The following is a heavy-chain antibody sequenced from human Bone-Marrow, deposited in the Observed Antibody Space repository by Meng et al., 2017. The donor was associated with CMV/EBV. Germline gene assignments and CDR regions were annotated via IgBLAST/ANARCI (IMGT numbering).Heavy chain of an antibody. D-gene: IGHD1-7*01. CDR2: IRYDGSNK. CDR1: GFTFSSYG. Sequence: GESLKIPRAASGFTFSSYGMHWVRQAPGKGLEWVAFIRYDGSNKYYADSVKGRFTISRDNSKNTLYLQMTSLRAEDTAVYYCAHTHLELRVFGFWGQGTLVTVSS. CDR3: AHTHLELRVFGF. J-gene: IGHJ4*01. V-gene: IGHV3-30*02.